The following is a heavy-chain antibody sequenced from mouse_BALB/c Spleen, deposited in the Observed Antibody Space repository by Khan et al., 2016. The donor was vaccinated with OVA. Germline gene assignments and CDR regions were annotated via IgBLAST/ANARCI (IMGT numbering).Heavy chain of an antibody. CDR2: IRYDGNT. Sequence: EVQLQESGPGLVKPSQSLSLTCSVTGYSITNGYFWNWIRQFPGNNLEWMGYIRYDGNTNYNPSLKNRISITRDTSKNQFFLTLNSVTPVDTASYSGARGGSSGPAWFTYWGQGTLVTVSA. D-gene: IGHD3-1*01. J-gene: IGHJ3*01. CDR3: ARGGSSGPAWFTY. V-gene: IGHV3-6*02. CDR1: GYSITNGYF.